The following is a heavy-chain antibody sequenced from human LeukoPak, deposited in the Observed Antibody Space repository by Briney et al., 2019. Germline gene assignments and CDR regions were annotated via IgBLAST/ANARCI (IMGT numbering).Heavy chain of an antibody. CDR2: IYYSGST. CDR3: ARGRAYCSGGSCYSSVRYFDY. D-gene: IGHD2-15*01. Sequence: SETLSLTCTVSGGSISSYYWSWIRQPPGKGLEWIGYIYYSGSTNYNPSLKSRVTISVDTSKNQFSLKLSSVTAADTAVYYCARGRAYCSGGSCYSSVRYFDYWGQGTLVTVSS. V-gene: IGHV4-59*12. CDR1: GGSISSYY. J-gene: IGHJ4*02.